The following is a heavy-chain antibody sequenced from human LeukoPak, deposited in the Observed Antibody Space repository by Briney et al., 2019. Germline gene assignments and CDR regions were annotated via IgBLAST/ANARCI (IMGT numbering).Heavy chain of an antibody. J-gene: IGHJ4*02. Sequence: ASVKVSCKASGYTFTSYGISWVRQAPGQGLEWMGWISAYNGNTNYAQKPQGRVTMTTDTSTRTAYMELRSLRCDDTAVYYCAREARYSSSWYSMVWGQGTLVTVSS. CDR2: ISAYNGNT. V-gene: IGHV1-18*01. D-gene: IGHD6-13*01. CDR1: GYTFTSYG. CDR3: AREARYSSSWYSMV.